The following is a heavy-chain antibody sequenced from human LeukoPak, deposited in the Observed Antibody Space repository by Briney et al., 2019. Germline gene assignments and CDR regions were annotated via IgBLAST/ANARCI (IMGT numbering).Heavy chain of an antibody. J-gene: IGHJ6*02. CDR1: GFSFGSYG. Sequence: GGSLRLSCAASGFSFGSYGLDWVRQAPGKGLQWLSYISGNSGTTYYADSVEGRFTISRDNAKNSLFLQMSSLRAEDTAVYYCASGPLITFSYYYGMDVWGQGTTVTVSS. CDR3: ASGPLITFSYYYGMDV. V-gene: IGHV3-48*04. CDR2: ISGNSGTT. D-gene: IGHD3-22*01.